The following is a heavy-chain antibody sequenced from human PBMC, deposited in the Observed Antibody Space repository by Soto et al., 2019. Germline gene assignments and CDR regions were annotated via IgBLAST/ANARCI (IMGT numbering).Heavy chain of an antibody. CDR2: IYYSGST. CDR3: ARGNYYYDSSGYGMDV. J-gene: IGHJ6*02. CDR1: GGSISSYY. D-gene: IGHD3-22*01. Sequence: SETLSLTCTVSGGSISSYYWSWIRQPPGKGLEWIGYIYYSGSTNYNPSLKSRVTISVDTSKNQFSLKLSSVTAADTAVYYCARGNYYYDSSGYGMDVRGQGTTVTVPS. V-gene: IGHV4-59*01.